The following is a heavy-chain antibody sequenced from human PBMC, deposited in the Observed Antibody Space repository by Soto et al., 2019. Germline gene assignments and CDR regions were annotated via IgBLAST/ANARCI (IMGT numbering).Heavy chain of an antibody. D-gene: IGHD1-1*01. CDR1: GFTFSAYW. CDR3: ARGPRVSSTGTGAH. V-gene: IGHV3-74*01. J-gene: IGHJ4*02. Sequence: GGSLRLSCAVSGFTFSAYWMHCIRQVPGKCLTWVSRISDDGSTATYADSVKGRFVISRDNAKNSLYLEMNTLRVDDSGLYYCARGPRVSSTGTGAHWGRGTLVTVSS. CDR2: ISDDGSTA.